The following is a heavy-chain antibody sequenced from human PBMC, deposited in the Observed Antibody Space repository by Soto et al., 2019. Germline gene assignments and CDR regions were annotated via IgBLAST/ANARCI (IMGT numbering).Heavy chain of an antibody. D-gene: IGHD3-22*01. CDR3: RKPIVDAKSYYYYGMDV. Sequence: ASVKVLFKASGYTFTSYDMHWVRQAPGQGLELMGIIKPSGGSTSYAQKFKGRVTMTRDTLTSTVYMELSRLRSEDTAVYYCRKPIVDAKSYYYYGMDVGGQ. CDR1: GYTFTSYD. J-gene: IGHJ6*01. CDR2: IKPSGGST. V-gene: IGHV1-46*01.